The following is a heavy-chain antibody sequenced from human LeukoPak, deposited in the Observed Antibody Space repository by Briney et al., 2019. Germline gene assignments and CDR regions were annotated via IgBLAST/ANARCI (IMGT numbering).Heavy chain of an antibody. Sequence: SETLSLTCTVSDGSISSNGYFWSWIRQPPGKGLEWIGYIYYGGSTFYNPSLESRITISLDTSKNQFSLKLSSVTAADTAVYYCARDWGTYFDYWGQGTLVTVSS. J-gene: IGHJ4*02. CDR3: ARDWGTYFDY. V-gene: IGHV4-30-4*01. D-gene: IGHD7-27*01. CDR1: DGSISSNGYF. CDR2: IYYGGST.